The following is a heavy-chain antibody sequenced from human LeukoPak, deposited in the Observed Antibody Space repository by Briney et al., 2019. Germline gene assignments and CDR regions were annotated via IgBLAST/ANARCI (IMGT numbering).Heavy chain of an antibody. CDR3: ARVGVYYYDSSGYSNWFDP. Sequence: GGSLRLSCAASGFTFSDYYMSWIRQAPGKGLEWVSYISSSGSTIYYADSEKGRFTISRDNAKNSLYLQMNSLRAEDTAVYYCARVGVYYYDSSGYSNWFDPWGQGTLVTVSS. J-gene: IGHJ5*02. CDR1: GFTFSDYY. D-gene: IGHD3-22*01. V-gene: IGHV3-11*01. CDR2: ISSSGSTI.